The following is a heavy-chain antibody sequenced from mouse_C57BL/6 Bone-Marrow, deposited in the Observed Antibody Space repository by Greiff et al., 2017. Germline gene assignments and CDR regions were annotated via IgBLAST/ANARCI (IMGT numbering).Heavy chain of an antibody. J-gene: IGHJ3*01. CDR2: IYPRSGNT. CDR3: ASSYGYGRGFAY. CDR1: GYTFTSYG. Sequence: QVHVKQSGAELARPGASVKLSCKASGYTFTSYGISWVKQRTGQGLEWIGEIYPRSGNTYYNEKFKGKATLTADKSSSTAYMELRSLTSEDSAVYFCASSYGYGRGFAYWGQGTLVTVSA. V-gene: IGHV1-81*01. D-gene: IGHD1-2*01.